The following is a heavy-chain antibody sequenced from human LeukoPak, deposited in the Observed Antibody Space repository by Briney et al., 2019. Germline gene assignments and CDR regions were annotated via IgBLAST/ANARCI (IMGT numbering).Heavy chain of an antibody. V-gene: IGHV3-48*03. Sequence: PGGSLRLSCAASGFTFSSFWMSWVRQAPGKGLEWVAYITSSGRIIYYADSVKGRFTISRDNAKNSLYLQMNSLRAEDTAVYYCASTGGYGSGTYDYYYFGMDVWGQGTTATVSS. CDR1: GFTFSSFW. CDR2: ITSSGRII. D-gene: IGHD3-10*01. J-gene: IGHJ6*02. CDR3: ASTGGYGSGTYDYYYFGMDV.